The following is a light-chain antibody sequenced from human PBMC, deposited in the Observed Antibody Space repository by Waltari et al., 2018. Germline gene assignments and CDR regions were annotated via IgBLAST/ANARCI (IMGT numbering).Light chain of an antibody. Sequence: DIQMTQSPSNLSASVGDKVTITCRASQSITTYLAWYQQKPGKAPKRLIYRASTLENGLPSRFNGSGSGTEFTLTVSSLQPDDFATYYCQQYNAYPYTFGQGTKLEI. CDR3: QQYNAYPYT. CDR1: QSITTY. J-gene: IGKJ2*01. V-gene: IGKV1-5*03. CDR2: RAS.